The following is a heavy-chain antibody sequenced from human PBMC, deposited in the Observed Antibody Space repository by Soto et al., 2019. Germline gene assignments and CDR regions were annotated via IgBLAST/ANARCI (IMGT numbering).Heavy chain of an antibody. Sequence: GGSLRLSCAASGFTFSSYSMNWVRQAPGKGLEWVSYISSSSSTIYYADSVKGRFTISRDNAKNSLYLQMNSLRAEDTAVYYCARDFSPPHYDFWSGYYPDRAVGLDYWGQGTLVTVSS. CDR2: ISSSSSTI. J-gene: IGHJ4*02. V-gene: IGHV3-48*01. CDR1: GFTFSSYS. D-gene: IGHD3-3*01. CDR3: ARDFSPPHYDFWSGYYPDRAVGLDY.